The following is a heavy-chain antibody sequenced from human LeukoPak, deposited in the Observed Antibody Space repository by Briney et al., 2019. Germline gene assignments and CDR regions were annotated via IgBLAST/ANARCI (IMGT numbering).Heavy chain of an antibody. J-gene: IGHJ4*02. Sequence: SETLSLTCAVSGGSFSGYYWNWIRQSPGKGLEWIGEINHSGSTHYNPSLKSRVTMSVDTSKSQFSLRLTSVTAADTAVYYCASAGLDSSSSGNYLWRYYFEYWGQGALVTVSS. CDR3: ASAGLDSSSSGNYLWRYYFEY. D-gene: IGHD3-10*01. CDR1: GGSFSGYY. CDR2: INHSGST. V-gene: IGHV4-34*01.